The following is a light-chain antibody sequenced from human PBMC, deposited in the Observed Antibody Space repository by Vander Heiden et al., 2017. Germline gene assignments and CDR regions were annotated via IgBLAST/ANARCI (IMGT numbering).Light chain of an antibody. CDR2: DVS. J-gene: IGKJ4*01. Sequence: ESVLTQSPATLSLSPGERATLSCRASQSVSTYLGWYQQKPGQAPRLLIYDVSNRASGIPDRFSGSGSATDFTLTISSLEPEDFAVYYCQQRSIWQSFGGGTKVEIK. CDR1: QSVSTY. CDR3: QQRSIWQS. V-gene: IGKV3-11*01.